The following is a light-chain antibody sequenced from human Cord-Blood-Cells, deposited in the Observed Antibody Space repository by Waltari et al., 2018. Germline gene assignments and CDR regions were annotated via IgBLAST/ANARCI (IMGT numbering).Light chain of an antibody. Sequence: DIQMTQSPSTLSASVGDRVTITCRASQSISSWLAWYQQKPGKAPKLMIYKASSLESGVPSRFGGSGSVTEFTLTISSLQPDDFATYYCQHSATFGQGTKVEIK. CDR3: QHSAT. J-gene: IGKJ1*01. V-gene: IGKV1-5*03. CDR2: KAS. CDR1: QSISSW.